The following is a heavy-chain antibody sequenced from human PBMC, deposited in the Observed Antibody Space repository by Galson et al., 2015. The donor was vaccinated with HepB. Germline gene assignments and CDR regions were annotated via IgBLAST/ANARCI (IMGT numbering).Heavy chain of an antibody. CDR2: ISGSGGST. V-gene: IGHV3-23*01. D-gene: IGHD3-10*01. Sequence: SLRLSCAASGFTFSSYAMSWVRQAPGKGLEWVSAISGSGGSTYYADSVKGRFTISRDNSKSTLYLQMNSLRAEDTAVYYCAKDSSMVRGVIIGVCNYWGQGTLVTVSS. J-gene: IGHJ4*02. CDR1: GFTFSSYA. CDR3: AKDSSMVRGVIIGVCNY.